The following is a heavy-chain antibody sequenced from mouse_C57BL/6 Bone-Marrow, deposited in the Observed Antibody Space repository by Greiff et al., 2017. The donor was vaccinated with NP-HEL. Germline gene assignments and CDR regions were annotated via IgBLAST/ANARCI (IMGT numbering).Heavy chain of an antibody. CDR3: ARRWGQWLLDWYFDV. J-gene: IGHJ1*03. V-gene: IGHV2-9-1*01. CDR2: IWTGGGT. Sequence: QVQLKESGPGLVAPSQSLSITCTVSGFSLNSYAISWVRQPPGKGLEWLGGIWTGGGTNYNSAPNSRLSISKDNSKSQVFLKMNSLQTDDTARYYCARRWGQWLLDWYFDVWGTGTTVTVSS. D-gene: IGHD2-3*01. CDR1: GFSLNSYA.